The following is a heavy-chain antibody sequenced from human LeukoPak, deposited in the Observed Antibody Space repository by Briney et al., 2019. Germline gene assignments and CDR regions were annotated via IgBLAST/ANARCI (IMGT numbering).Heavy chain of an antibody. CDR1: GFTLSSQG. CDR3: AKGLKWNDFWSGFDY. D-gene: IGHD3-3*01. CDR2: IRYDGSNK. Sequence: GGSLRLSCAASGFTLSSQGMHWVRQAPGKGLEWVTFIRYDGSNKYYADSVKGRFTISRDNFKNMLYLQMNSLRPEDTAVYYCAKGLKWNDFWSGFDYWGQGTLVTVSS. J-gene: IGHJ4*02. V-gene: IGHV3-30*02.